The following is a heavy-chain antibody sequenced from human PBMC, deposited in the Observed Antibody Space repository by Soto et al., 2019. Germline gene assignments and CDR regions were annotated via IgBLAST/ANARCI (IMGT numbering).Heavy chain of an antibody. D-gene: IGHD2-15*01. CDR2: ITATGGDT. CDR3: ARGSTDSYPGRRIFDF. CDR1: GIPFGIRA. J-gene: IGHJ4*02. V-gene: IGHV3-23*01. Sequence: GGALRLSSVASGIPFGIRAMSWVRQSPGEGLEWVSTITATGGDTKYADSVRGRFTMSRDNSKKTLYLQMNSLRVEDSALYYCARGSTDSYPGRRIFDFWGRGTLVTVYS.